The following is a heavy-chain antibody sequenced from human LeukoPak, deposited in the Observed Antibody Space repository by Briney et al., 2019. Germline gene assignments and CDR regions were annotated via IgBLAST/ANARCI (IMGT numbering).Heavy chain of an antibody. CDR1: GFTFSSYA. D-gene: IGHD2-15*01. CDR3: ARDSYCSGGSRYPPYYFDY. CDR2: ISSSSSYI. Sequence: PGGSLRLSCAASGFTFSSYAMSWVRQAPGKGLEWVSSISSSSSYIYYADSVKGRFTISRDNAKNSLYLQMNSLRAEDTAVYYCARDSYCSGGSRYPPYYFDYWGQGTLVTVSS. V-gene: IGHV3-21*01. J-gene: IGHJ4*02.